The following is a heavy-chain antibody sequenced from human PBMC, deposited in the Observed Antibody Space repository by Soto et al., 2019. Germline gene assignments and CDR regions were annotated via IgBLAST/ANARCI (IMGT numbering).Heavy chain of an antibody. CDR3: ARVRCSSTSCYPFDY. CDR2: ISAYNGNT. CDR1: GYTFTSYG. V-gene: IGHV1-18*01. Sequence: ASVEVSCKXSGYTFTSYGISWVRQAPGQGLEWMGWISAYNGNTNYAQKLQGRVTMTTDTSTSTAYMELRSLRSDDTAVYYCARVRCSSTSCYPFDYWGQGTLVTVSS. J-gene: IGHJ4*02. D-gene: IGHD2-2*01.